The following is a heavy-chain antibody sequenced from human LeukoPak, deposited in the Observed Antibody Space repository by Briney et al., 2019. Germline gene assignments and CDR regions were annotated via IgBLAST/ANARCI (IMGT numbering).Heavy chain of an antibody. CDR3: AKLPTADF. V-gene: IGHV3-30*18. Sequence: GGSLRLSCAASGFTFSSYAMSWVRQAPGKGLEWVAVISYDGSNKYYADSVKGRFTISRDNSKNTLYLQMNSLRVEDTAVYYCAKLPTADFWGQGTLVTVSS. J-gene: IGHJ4*02. CDR2: ISYDGSNK. CDR1: GFTFSSYA. D-gene: IGHD4-11*01.